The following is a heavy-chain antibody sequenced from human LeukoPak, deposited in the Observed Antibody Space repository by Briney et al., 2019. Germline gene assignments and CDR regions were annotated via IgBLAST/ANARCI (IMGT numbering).Heavy chain of an antibody. V-gene: IGHV1-2*02. J-gene: IGHJ6*03. CDR1: GYNFNGYY. D-gene: IGHD4-17*01. CDR2: INPHSGGT. CDR3: ARNYGDYPGYYYYYMDV. Sequence: ASVKVSCKASGYNFNGYYMHWVRQAPGQGLEWMGWINPHSGGTNYAQKFQGRVTMTRHTSISTAYMELSRLRSDDTAVYDCARNYGDYPGYYYYYMDVWGKGTTVTVSS.